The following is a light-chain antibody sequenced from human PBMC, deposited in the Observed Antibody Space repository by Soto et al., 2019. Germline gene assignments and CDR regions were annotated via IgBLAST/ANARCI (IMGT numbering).Light chain of an antibody. CDR3: AAWDDSLGSHAV. CDR1: SSNIGINY. V-gene: IGLV1-47*01. Sequence: QSVLTQPPSASGNPGQTVTISCSGSSSNIGINYVYWYQQLPGTAPKLLIYRNSQRPSGIPDRFSGSKSGTSASLAISGLRSEAEDDYYCAAWDDSLGSHAVFGGGTQLTVL. CDR2: RNS. J-gene: IGLJ7*01.